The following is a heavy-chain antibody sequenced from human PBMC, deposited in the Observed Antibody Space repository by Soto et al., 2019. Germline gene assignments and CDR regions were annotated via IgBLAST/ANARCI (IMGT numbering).Heavy chain of an antibody. CDR3: ARDRSNWNEGKGFDP. V-gene: IGHV4-59*01. CDR1: GGSLSSYY. CDR2: IYYSGST. Sequence: SETLSLTCTVSGGSLSSYYCSWIRQPPGKGLEWIGYIYYSGSTNYNPSLKSRVTISVDTSKNQFSLKLSSVTAADTAVYYCARDRSNWNEGKGFDPWGQGTLVTGSS. J-gene: IGHJ5*02. D-gene: IGHD1-20*01.